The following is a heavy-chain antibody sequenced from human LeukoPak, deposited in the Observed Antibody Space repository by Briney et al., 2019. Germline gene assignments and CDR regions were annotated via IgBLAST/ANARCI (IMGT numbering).Heavy chain of an antibody. D-gene: IGHD5-12*01. CDR1: GGTFSSYA. V-gene: IGHV1-69*04. Sequence: SVKVSCKASGGTFSSYAISWVRQAPGQGLEWMGRIIPILGIANYAQKFQGRVTITADKSTSTAYMELSSLRSEDTAVYYCARADIVATTPFDYWGQGTLVTVPS. CDR3: ARADIVATTPFDY. CDR2: IIPILGIA. J-gene: IGHJ4*02.